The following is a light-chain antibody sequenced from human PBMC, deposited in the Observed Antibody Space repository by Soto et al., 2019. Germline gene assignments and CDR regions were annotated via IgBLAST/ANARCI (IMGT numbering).Light chain of an antibody. CDR2: KDS. Sequence: SYELTQPPSVSVSPGQTARITCSGDALPKQYAYWYQQKPGQAPVLIIYKDSVRPSGIPERFSGSRSGTTVTLTISGIQAEDEADYYCQSADKSATYVFGIGTKLTRP. CDR3: QSADKSATYV. CDR1: ALPKQY. J-gene: IGLJ1*01. V-gene: IGLV3-25*03.